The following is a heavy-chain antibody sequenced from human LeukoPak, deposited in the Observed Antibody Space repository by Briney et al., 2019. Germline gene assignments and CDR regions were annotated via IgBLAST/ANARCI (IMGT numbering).Heavy chain of an antibody. Sequence: PGGSLRLSCAASGFTVSSNYMSWVRQAPGKGLEWVSVIYSGGSTYYADSVKGRFTISRDNSKNTLYLQMNSLRAEDTAVYYCAREATQQSRFGYYYYYYGVDVWGQGTTVTVSS. D-gene: IGHD3-10*01. V-gene: IGHV3-66*02. CDR1: GFTVSSNY. J-gene: IGHJ6*02. CDR3: AREATQQSRFGYYYYYYGVDV. CDR2: IYSGGST.